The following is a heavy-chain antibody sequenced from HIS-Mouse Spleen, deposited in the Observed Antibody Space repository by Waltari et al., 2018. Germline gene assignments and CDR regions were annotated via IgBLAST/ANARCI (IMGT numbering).Heavy chain of an antibody. CDR1: GYTFTSFV. Sequence: QVQLVQSGAEVKKPGASVKVSCKASGYTFTSFVINWVRQATGQGLEWMGWMNPNSGNTGYAQKFQGRVTMTRNTSISTAYMELSSLRSEDTAVYYCARGHDYSNYFDYWGQGTLVTVSS. CDR2: MNPNSGNT. J-gene: IGHJ4*02. V-gene: IGHV1-8*01. CDR3: ARGHDYSNYFDY. D-gene: IGHD4-4*01.